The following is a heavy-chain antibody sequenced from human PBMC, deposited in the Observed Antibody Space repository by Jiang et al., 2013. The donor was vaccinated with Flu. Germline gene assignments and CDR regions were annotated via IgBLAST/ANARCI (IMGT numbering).Heavy chain of an antibody. CDR1: GFTFSSYA. CDR2: VSYDGSNK. CDR3: AREVTTGVSYFDY. Sequence: AASGFTFSSYAMHWVRQAPGKGLEWVAVVSYDGSNKYYADSVKGRFTISRDNSKNTLYLQMNSLRAEDTAVYYCAREVTTGVSYFDYWGQGTLVTVSS. V-gene: IGHV3-30-3*01. J-gene: IGHJ4*02. D-gene: IGHD1-1*01.